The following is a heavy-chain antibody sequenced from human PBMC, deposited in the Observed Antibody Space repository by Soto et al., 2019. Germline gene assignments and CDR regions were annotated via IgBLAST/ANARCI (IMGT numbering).Heavy chain of an antibody. CDR1: GFTFDDYA. Sequence: EVQLVESGGGLVQPGRSLRLSCAASGFTFDDYAMHWVRQAPGKGLEWVSGISWNSGSIGYADSVKGRFTISRDNAKNSLYLQMNSLRAEDTALYYCAGGRGYQLRDDAFDIWGQGTMVTVSS. V-gene: IGHV3-9*01. J-gene: IGHJ3*02. D-gene: IGHD2-2*01. CDR2: ISWNSGSI. CDR3: AGGRGYQLRDDAFDI.